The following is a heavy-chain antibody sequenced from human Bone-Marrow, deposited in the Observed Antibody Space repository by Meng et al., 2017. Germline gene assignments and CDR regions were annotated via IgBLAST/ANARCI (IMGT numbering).Heavy chain of an antibody. D-gene: IGHD4-11*01. CDR2: INHSGST. V-gene: IGHV4-34*01. J-gene: IGHJ4*02. Sequence: QGQLQQWGAGLLKPSETLSLTCVVSGGSFSDYYWSWIRHPPGKGLEWIGEINHSGSTNYNPSLESRATISVDTSQNNLSLKLSSVTAADSAVYYCARGPTTMAHDFDYWGQGTLVTVSS. CDR3: ARGPTTMAHDFDY. CDR1: GGSFSDYY.